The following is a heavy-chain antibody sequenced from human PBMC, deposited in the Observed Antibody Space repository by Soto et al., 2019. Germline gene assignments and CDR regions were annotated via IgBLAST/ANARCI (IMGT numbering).Heavy chain of an antibody. CDR1: GGSISSGGYY. D-gene: IGHD6-13*01. V-gene: IGHV4-31*03. CDR2: IYYSGST. J-gene: IGHJ5*02. CDR3: ARAHPLQLSLGWFDP. Sequence: QVQLQESGPGLVKPSQTLSLTCTVSGGSISSGGYYWSWIRQHPGKGLEWIGYIYYSGSTYYNPSLKGRVTISVDTSKNQFSLKLSSVTAADTAVYYCARAHPLQLSLGWFDPWGQGTLVTVSS.